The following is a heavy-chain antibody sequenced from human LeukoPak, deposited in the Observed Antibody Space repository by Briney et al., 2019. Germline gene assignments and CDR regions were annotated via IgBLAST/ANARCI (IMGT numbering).Heavy chain of an antibody. D-gene: IGHD4-23*01. V-gene: IGHV4-59*01. CDR3: AGDYSGNVDY. CDR2: IYYSGST. Sequence: SETLSLTCTVSGGSISSYYWSWIRQPPGKGLEWIGYIYYSGSTNYNPSLKSRVTISVDTSKNQFSLKLSSVTAADTAVYYCAGDYSGNVDYWGQGTLVTVSS. CDR1: GGSISSYY. J-gene: IGHJ4*02.